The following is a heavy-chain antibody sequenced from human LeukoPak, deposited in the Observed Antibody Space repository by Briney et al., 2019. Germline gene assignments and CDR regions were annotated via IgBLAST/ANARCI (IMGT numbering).Heavy chain of an antibody. Sequence: PGGSLRLSCAASGFTFSNYAVSWVRQAPGKGLEWVSVISGSGATTYYADSVKGRFTISRDNSKNTLYLQVDSLRAEDTAVYYCAKGLWGAYYYGMDVWGQGTTVTVSS. J-gene: IGHJ6*02. V-gene: IGHV3-23*01. CDR2: ISGSGATT. CDR1: GFTFSNYA. CDR3: AKGLWGAYYYGMDV. D-gene: IGHD3-16*01.